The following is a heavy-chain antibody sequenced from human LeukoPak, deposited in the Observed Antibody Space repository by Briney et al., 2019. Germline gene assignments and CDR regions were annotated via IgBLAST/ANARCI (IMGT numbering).Heavy chain of an antibody. D-gene: IGHD3-10*01. CDR3: AGGFYYGSGGAPPDY. CDR1: GGSISSYY. J-gene: IGHJ4*02. Sequence: SETLSLTCTVSGGSISSYYWIWIRQPPGKGLEWIGFIFYSGTTNYNPSLKSRVTISVDPSKNQFCLKLSSVTAADTAVYYCAGGFYYGSGGAPPDYWGQGTLVTVSS. CDR2: IFYSGTT. V-gene: IGHV4-59*08.